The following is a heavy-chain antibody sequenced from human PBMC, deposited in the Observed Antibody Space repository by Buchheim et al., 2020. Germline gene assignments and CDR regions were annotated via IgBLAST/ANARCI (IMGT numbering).Heavy chain of an antibody. CDR2: ISNDGSRQ. V-gene: IGHV3-30*03. CDR3: ARDIYSFGTVGTIDY. Sequence: QVQLVESGGGVVQPGRSLRLSCAASGFSFSSYGMHWVCQAPGRGLEWLAAISNDGSRQAYADSVRGRFTISRDNSKSTLDLQMNSLSVDDAAVYYCARDIYSFGTVGTIDYWGQGT. CDR1: GFSFSSYG. D-gene: IGHD1-26*01. J-gene: IGHJ4*02.